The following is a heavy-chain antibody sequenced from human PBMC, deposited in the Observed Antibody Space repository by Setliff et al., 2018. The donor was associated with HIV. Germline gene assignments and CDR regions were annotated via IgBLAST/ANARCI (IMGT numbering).Heavy chain of an antibody. CDR1: GFNFKSGW. V-gene: IGHV3-15*01. CDR2: IKSNSDGGTS. J-gene: IGHJ4*02. CDR3: STGPSRVSDGIADF. Sequence: GGSLRLSCVVSGFNFKSGWMTWVRQAPGKGLEWAGRIKSNSDGGTSDYAAAVKDRFSFSRDDSKSILYLQMNSLEIEDTAVYFCSTGPSRVSDGIADFWGPGTLVTVSS.